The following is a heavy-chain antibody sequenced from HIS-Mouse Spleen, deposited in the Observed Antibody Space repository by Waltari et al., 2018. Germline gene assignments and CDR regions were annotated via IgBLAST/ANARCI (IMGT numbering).Heavy chain of an antibody. D-gene: IGHD7-27*01. CDR1: GFTVSSNY. J-gene: IGHJ4*02. CDR3: ARSNWYFDY. Sequence: EVQLVESGGGLVQPGGSLRLSCAASGFTVSSNYMSWVRQAPGEGLEWVSGIYSGGSTYYADSVKGRFTISRDNSKNTLYLQLNSLRAEDTAVYYCARSNWYFDYWGQGTLVTVSS. V-gene: IGHV3-66*01. CDR2: IYSGGST.